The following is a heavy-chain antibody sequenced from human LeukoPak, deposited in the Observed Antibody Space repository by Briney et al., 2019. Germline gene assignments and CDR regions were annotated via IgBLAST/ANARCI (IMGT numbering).Heavy chain of an antibody. V-gene: IGHV3-23*01. D-gene: IGHD2-2*01. CDR2: ISGSGGST. CDR3: AKDRGDIVVVPAVKAFGY. J-gene: IGHJ4*02. CDR1: GFTFSSYA. Sequence: GGSLRLSCAASGFTFSSYAMSWVRQAPGKGLEWVSAISGSGGSTYYADSVKGRFTISRDTSKNTVYLQMNCLRAEATAVYYCAKDRGDIVVVPAVKAFGYWGQGTLVTVSS.